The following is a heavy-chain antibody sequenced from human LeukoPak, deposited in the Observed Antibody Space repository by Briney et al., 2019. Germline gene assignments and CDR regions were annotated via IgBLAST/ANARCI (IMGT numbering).Heavy chain of an antibody. Sequence: GGSLRLSCAVSGVTFRTYSMNYVRQAPGEGGEGGGYISRSSSTMYYAASVKRRFNISRDNAKNSLYLQMNSLRDEDTAVYYCARGTPPPLPDKWGDYVSFVGSFDYWGQGPLIPVSS. J-gene: IGHJ4*02. V-gene: IGHV3-48*02. D-gene: IGHD4-17*01. CDR2: ISRSSSTM. CDR1: GVTFRTYS. CDR3: ARGTPPPLPDKWGDYVSFVGSFDY.